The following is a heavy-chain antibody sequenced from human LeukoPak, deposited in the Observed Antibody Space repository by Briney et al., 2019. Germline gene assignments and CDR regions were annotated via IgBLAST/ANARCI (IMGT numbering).Heavy chain of an antibody. Sequence: GCAVNVSRKGSGYILSQLTSHWVRQAPGKGREGMGRFDPEDGEAICAQQFEGRVNMTEDPSTDTVYMELGSLTSEDTAVYYCEKGRVYRLLDYWGQGTLVIVSS. D-gene: IGHD2-2*02. V-gene: IGHV1-24*01. CDR2: FDPEDGEA. CDR1: GYILSQLT. CDR3: EKGRVYRLLDY. J-gene: IGHJ4*02.